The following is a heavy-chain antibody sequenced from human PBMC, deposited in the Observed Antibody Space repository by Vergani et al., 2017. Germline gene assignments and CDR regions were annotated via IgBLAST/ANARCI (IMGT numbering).Heavy chain of an antibody. D-gene: IGHD3-16*02. CDR2: VNHGGST. Sequence: QVQLQEWGAGLLKTSETLSLTCGVSGGSFSDYYWSWIRQAPGMGLEWIGEVNHGGSTNYNPSLKSRVSISVDTSKNQFSRQLTSLTAADSALYFCASIARAPTRRNPPPDYWGQGILVTVSS. CDR1: GGSFSDYY. V-gene: IGHV4-34*01. CDR3: ASIARAPTRRNPPPDY. J-gene: IGHJ4*02.